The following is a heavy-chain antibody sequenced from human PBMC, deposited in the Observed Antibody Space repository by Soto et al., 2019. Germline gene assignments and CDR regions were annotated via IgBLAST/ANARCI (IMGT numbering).Heavy chain of an antibody. CDR3: ARQRNTSGWYGQSYYYGMDV. J-gene: IGHJ6*02. CDR2: IYPGDSDT. CDR1: GYSFTSYW. V-gene: IGHV5-51*01. D-gene: IGHD6-19*01. Sequence: PGESLKISCKGSGYSFTSYWIGWVRQMPGKGLEWMGIIYPGDSDTRYSPSFQGQVTISADKSISTAYLQWSSLKASDTAMYYCARQRNTSGWYGQSYYYGMDVWGQGTTVTVSS.